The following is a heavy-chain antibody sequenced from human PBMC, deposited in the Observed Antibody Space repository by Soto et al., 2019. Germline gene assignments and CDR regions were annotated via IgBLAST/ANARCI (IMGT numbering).Heavy chain of an antibody. Sequence: ASVKVSCKDSCYTFTSYGISWVRQAPGQGLEWMGWISAYNGNTNYAQKFQGRVTITADKSTSTAYMELSSLRSEDTAVYYCARDGTVTNSRGKAFDIWGQGTMVTVSS. D-gene: IGHD4-17*01. J-gene: IGHJ3*02. CDR1: CYTFTSYG. CDR2: ISAYNGNT. V-gene: IGHV1-18*01. CDR3: ARDGTVTNSRGKAFDI.